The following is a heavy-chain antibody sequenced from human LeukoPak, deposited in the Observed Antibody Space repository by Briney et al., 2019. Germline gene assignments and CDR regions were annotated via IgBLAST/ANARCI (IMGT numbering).Heavy chain of an antibody. CDR1: GFTFSSYG. J-gene: IGHJ4*02. CDR2: IRYDGSNK. CDR3: AKGAPLPGIAVAGRDYFDY. Sequence: PGGSLRLSCAASGFTFSSYGMHWVRQAPGKGLEWVAFIRYDGSNKYYADSVKGRFTISRDNSKNTLYLQMNSLRAEDTAVYYCAKGAPLPGIAVAGRDYFDYWGQGTLVTVSS. D-gene: IGHD6-19*01. V-gene: IGHV3-30*02.